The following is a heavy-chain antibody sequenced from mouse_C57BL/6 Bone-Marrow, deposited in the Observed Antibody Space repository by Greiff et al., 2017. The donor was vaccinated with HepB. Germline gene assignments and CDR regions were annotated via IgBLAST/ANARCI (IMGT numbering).Heavy chain of an antibody. CDR1: GFTFSDYY. CDR2: ISNGGGST. Sequence: EVQVVESGGGLVQPGGSLKLSCAASGFTFSDYYMYWVRQTPEKRLEWVAYISNGGGSTYYPDTVKGRFTISRDNAKNTLYLQMSRLKSEDTAMYYCARGAVWFAYWGQGTLVTVSA. V-gene: IGHV5-12*01. CDR3: ARGAVWFAY. J-gene: IGHJ3*01. D-gene: IGHD6-1*01.